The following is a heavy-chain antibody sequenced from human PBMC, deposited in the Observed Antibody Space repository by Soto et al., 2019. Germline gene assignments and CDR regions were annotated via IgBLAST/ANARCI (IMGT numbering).Heavy chain of an antibody. V-gene: IGHV1-46*01. CDR2: INTSGGAT. CDR1: GYSFTSYY. Sequence: WASVKVSCKASGYSFTSYYVHWVRQVPGQGLEWMGIINTSGGATSYAQRVQGRVTMTRDTSTTTVYMELSSLRSEDTAVYYCARNGGHCDITRCDHNHYNYGMDVWGQGTTVTVSS. CDR3: ARNGGHCDITRCDHNHYNYGMDV. D-gene: IGHD2-2*01. J-gene: IGHJ6*02.